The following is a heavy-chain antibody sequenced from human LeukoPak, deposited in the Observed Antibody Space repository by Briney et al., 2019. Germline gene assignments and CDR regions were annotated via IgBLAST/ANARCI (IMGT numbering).Heavy chain of an antibody. V-gene: IGHV1-2*02. D-gene: IGHD5-24*01. CDR2: INPNTGGT. CDR1: GYTLTAYY. J-gene: IGHJ6*03. Sequence: GASVKVSCKASGYTLTAYYMHWVRQAPGQGLEWMGWINPNTGGTNYAQKFQGRVTMTWDTSISTAYMELRGLRSDDTAVFYCASSDGYNKAGYYYYMDVSGKGATVTVSS. CDR3: ASSDGYNKAGYYYYMDV.